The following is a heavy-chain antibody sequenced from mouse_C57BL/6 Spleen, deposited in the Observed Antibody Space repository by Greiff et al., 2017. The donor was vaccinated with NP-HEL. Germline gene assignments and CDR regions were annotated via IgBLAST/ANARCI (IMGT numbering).Heavy chain of an antibody. Sequence: EVQVVESGGGLVQPGGSMKLSCVASGFTFSNYWMNWVRQSPEKGLEWVAQIRLKSDNYATHYAESVKGRFTISRDDSKSSVYLQMNNLRAEDTGIYYCTDDYDDWYFDVWGTGTTVTVSS. J-gene: IGHJ1*03. V-gene: IGHV6-3*01. CDR3: TDDYDDWYFDV. D-gene: IGHD2-4*01. CDR2: IRLKSDNYAT. CDR1: GFTFSNYW.